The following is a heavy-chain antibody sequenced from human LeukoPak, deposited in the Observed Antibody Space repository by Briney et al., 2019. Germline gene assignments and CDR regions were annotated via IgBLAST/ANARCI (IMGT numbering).Heavy chain of an antibody. CDR3: ASSFYYDSRDY. J-gene: IGHJ4*02. D-gene: IGHD3-22*01. CDR2: IFYSGNT. Sequence: PSETLSLTCTVSGASISSSGYYWGWIRQPPGKGLEWIASIFYSGNTNYSPSLKSRVSISIDTSKKKLSLRLTSVTAADSAVYYCASSFYYDSRDYWGQGTLVTVSS. V-gene: IGHV4-39*07. CDR1: GASISSSGYY.